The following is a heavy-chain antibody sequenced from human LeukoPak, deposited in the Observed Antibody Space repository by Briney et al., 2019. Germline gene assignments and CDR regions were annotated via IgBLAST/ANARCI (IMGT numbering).Heavy chain of an antibody. V-gene: IGHV3-21*01. CDR2: ISSSSSYI. J-gene: IGHJ4*02. D-gene: IGHD3-22*01. Sequence: GGSLRLSCAASGFTFSSYSMNWVRQAPGKGLEWVSSISSSSSYIYYADSVKGRFTISRDNAKNSLYLQMNSLRAEDTAVYYCARDYDSSGYPPHNWGQGTLVTVSS. CDR3: ARDYDSSGYPPHN. CDR1: GFTFSSYS.